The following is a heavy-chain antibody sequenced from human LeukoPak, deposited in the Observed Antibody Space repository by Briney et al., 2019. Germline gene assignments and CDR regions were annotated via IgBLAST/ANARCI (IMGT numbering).Heavy chain of an antibody. Sequence: ASVKVSCKAPRYTFTGYYMHWVRQAPGQGLEWMGWINPNSGGTNYAQKFQGRVTMTRDTSISTAYMELSRLRSDDTAVYYCARARLGYCSSTSCYTLYFDYWGQGTLVTVSS. J-gene: IGHJ4*02. D-gene: IGHD2-2*02. CDR1: RYTFTGYY. V-gene: IGHV1-2*02. CDR3: ARARLGYCSSTSCYTLYFDY. CDR2: INPNSGGT.